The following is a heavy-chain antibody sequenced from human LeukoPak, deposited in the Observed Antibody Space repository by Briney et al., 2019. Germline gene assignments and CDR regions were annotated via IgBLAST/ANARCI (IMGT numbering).Heavy chain of an antibody. V-gene: IGHV4-59*01. CDR2: IYYSGST. Sequence: SETLSLTCTVSGGSISSYYWSWIRQPPGKGLEWIGYIYYSGSTNYNPSLKSRVTISVDTSKNQFSLKLSSVTAADTAVYYCAREGSGVGRYVGTPELYGMDVWGQGTTVTVSS. J-gene: IGHJ6*02. CDR3: AREGSGVGRYVGTPELYGMDV. D-gene: IGHD5-12*01. CDR1: GGSISSYY.